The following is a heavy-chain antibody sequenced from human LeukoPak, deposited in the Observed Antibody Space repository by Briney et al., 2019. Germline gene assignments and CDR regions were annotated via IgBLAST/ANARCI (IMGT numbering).Heavy chain of an antibody. V-gene: IGHV1-69*13. Sequence: ASVKVSCKASGGTFSSSGISWVRQAPGQGLERMGKIIPLFDKPDYAQKFQGRVTITADETTSTAYMELASLRSDDTAVYYCARGGQYDSGSHNAVSYYFDYWGQGTLVTVSS. J-gene: IGHJ4*02. CDR1: GGTFSSSG. CDR3: ARGGQYDSGSHNAVSYYFDY. D-gene: IGHD3-10*01. CDR2: IIPLFDKP.